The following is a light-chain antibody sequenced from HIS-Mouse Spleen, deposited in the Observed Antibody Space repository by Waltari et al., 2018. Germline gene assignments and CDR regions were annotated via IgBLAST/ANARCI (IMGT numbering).Light chain of an antibody. CDR3: CSYAGSSTWV. Sequence: QSALTQPASVPGSPGQSLTIPCTATSSDVVSVNLVSGDQQHPGKATKLMIYEGSKRPSGVSNRFSGSKSGNTASLTISGLQAEDEADYYCCSYAGSSTWVFGGGTKLTVL. J-gene: IGLJ3*02. V-gene: IGLV2-23*01. CDR2: EGS. CDR1: SSDVVSVNL.